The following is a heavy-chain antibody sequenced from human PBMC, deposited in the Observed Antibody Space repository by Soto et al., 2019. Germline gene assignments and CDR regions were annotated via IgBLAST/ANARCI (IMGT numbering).Heavy chain of an antibody. CDR3: AKGPAFCCGDGYGIYYYYYMDV. V-gene: IGHV3-23*01. D-gene: IGHD2-21*01. CDR1: GLNFSSYA. J-gene: IGHJ6*03. Sequence: EVQLLESGGGWVQPGGSLRLSCAASGLNFSSYAMSWVRQAPGKGLEWVSGLSGSGGSAYYADSVKGRFTTSRDNSKNSLYLQMNSLRAEDTAVYYCAKGPAFCCGDGYGIYYYYYMDVWGKGNTVTVSS. CDR2: LSGSGGSA.